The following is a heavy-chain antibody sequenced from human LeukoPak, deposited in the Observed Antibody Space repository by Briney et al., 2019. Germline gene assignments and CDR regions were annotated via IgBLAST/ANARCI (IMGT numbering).Heavy chain of an antibody. J-gene: IGHJ6*02. V-gene: IGHV3-73*01. CDR2: IRSKANSYAT. D-gene: IGHD5-18*01. CDR3: TRHRPSMDTAFGMDV. CDR1: GFTFSGSA. Sequence: GGSLRLSCAASGFTFSGSAMHWVRQASGKGLEWVGRIRSKANSYATAYAASVKGRFTISRDDSKNTAYLQMNSLKTEDTAVYYCTRHRPSMDTAFGMDVWGQGTTVTVSS.